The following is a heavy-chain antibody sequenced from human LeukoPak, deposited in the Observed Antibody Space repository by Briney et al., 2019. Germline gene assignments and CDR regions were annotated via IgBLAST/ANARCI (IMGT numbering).Heavy chain of an antibody. CDR2: ISWNSGSI. D-gene: IGHD6-19*01. Sequence: QAGGSLRLSCAASGFTFDDYAMPWVRQAPGKGLEWVSGISWNSGSIGYADSVKGRFTISRDNAKNSLYLQMNSLRAEDTALYYCAKDISAGYSSGWHPDDYYYYGMDVWGQGTTVTVSS. V-gene: IGHV3-9*01. J-gene: IGHJ6*02. CDR1: GFTFDDYA. CDR3: AKDISAGYSSGWHPDDYYYYGMDV.